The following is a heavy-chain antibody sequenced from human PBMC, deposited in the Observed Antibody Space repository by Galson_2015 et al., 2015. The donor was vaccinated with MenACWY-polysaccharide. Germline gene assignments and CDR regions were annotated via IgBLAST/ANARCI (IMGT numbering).Heavy chain of an antibody. J-gene: IGHJ5*01. V-gene: IGHV1-2*02. Sequence: SCKASGYSFTAYYLHWVRQAPGQGLEWMGWIVPYTGDTNYAVKLQGRVTMTRDTSFSTAYMELNSLRSDDTAVYYCVLLGAGDADSWGQGSLVTVSS. CDR2: IVPYTGDT. CDR3: VLLGAGDADS. D-gene: IGHD3-3*01. CDR1: GYSFTAYY.